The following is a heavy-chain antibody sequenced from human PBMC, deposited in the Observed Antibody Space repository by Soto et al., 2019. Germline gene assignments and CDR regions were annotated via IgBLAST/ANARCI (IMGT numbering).Heavy chain of an antibody. CDR1: GFSLTTSGVG. V-gene: IGHV2-5*01. CDR3: AHRTTTVTWWCDP. Sequence: QITLKESGPTLVKPTQTLTLTCTFSGFSLTTSGVGVGWIRQPPGKALEWLALILKSRLTITKDTSKNQVVLTMTNMDPADTATYFCAHRTTTVTWWCDPWGQGTLVTVSS. J-gene: IGHJ5*02. CDR2: I. D-gene: IGHD4-17*01.